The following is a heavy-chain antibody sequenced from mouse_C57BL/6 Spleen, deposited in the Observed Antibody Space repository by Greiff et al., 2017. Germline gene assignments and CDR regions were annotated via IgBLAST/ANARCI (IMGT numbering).Heavy chain of an antibody. J-gene: IGHJ2*01. CDR2: IYPGDGDT. CDR1: GYAFSSYW. Sequence: QVQLQQSGAELVKPGASVKISCKASGYAFSSYWMNWVKQRPGKGLEWIGQIYPGDGDTNYNGKFKGKATLTADKSSSTAYVQLSSLTSEDSAVYFCARGGYDGYYGDYWGQGTTLTVSS. CDR3: ARGGYDGYYGDY. V-gene: IGHV1-80*01. D-gene: IGHD2-3*01.